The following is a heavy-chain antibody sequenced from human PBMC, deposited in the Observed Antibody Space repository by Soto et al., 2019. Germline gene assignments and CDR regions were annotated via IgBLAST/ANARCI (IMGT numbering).Heavy chain of an antibody. V-gene: IGHV1-3*01. CDR1: GYTFTSYA. CDR2: INAGNGNT. Sequence: GASVKVSCKASGYTFTSYAMHWVRQAPGQRLEWMGWINAGNGNTKYSQKFQGRFTITRDTSASTAYMELSSFRSEDTAVYYCARGADYDSSGIRLNWFDPWGQGTLVTVSS. D-gene: IGHD3-22*01. J-gene: IGHJ5*02. CDR3: ARGADYDSSGIRLNWFDP.